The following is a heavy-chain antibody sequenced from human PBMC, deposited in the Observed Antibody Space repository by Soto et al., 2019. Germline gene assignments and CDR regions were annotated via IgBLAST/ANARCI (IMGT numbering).Heavy chain of an antibody. CDR1: GFTFSGSA. D-gene: IGHD3-10*01. V-gene: IGHV3-73*01. Sequence: GGSLRLSCAISGFTFSGSAIHWVRQASGKGLEWVGRIKSRANNYATAYTASVKGRFTISRDDSRNTAYLQMNSLRADDTAIYYCTRLYNNFKFDPWGQGTLVTVSS. CDR3: TRLYNNFKFDP. J-gene: IGHJ5*02. CDR2: IKSRANNYAT.